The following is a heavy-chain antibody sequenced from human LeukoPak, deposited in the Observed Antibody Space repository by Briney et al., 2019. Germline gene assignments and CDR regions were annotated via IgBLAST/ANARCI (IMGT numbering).Heavy chain of an antibody. CDR2: IHKSGTT. CDR1: GVSISSYY. V-gene: IGHV4-4*07. J-gene: IGHJ4*02. Sequence: SQTLSLTCTVSGVSISSYYWSWIRQPAGKGLEWIGRIHKSGTTYYSPSLKSRVTMSIYTSKNQFSLQLSALSAADTAIYYCARVFGGNSLDYWGQGTLVAVSS. CDR3: ARVFGGNSLDY. D-gene: IGHD1-26*01.